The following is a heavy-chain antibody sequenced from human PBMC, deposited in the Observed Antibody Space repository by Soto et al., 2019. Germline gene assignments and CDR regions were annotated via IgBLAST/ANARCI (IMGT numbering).Heavy chain of an antibody. CDR3: ARAAYDYGDYGQYYYYYGMDV. CDR1: GGSVSSGNYY. D-gene: IGHD4-17*01. V-gene: IGHV4-61*01. J-gene: IGHJ6*02. CDR2: IYRTGGT. Sequence: SETLSLTCSVSGGSVSSGNYYWSWIRQPPGKGLEWIGYIYRTGGTKYNPSLKSRVTISIDTSKNQFSLKLSSVTAADTAVYNCARAAYDYGDYGQYYYYYGMDVWGQGTTVTVSS.